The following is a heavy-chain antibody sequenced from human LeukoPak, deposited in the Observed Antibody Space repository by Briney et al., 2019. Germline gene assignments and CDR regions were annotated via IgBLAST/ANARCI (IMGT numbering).Heavy chain of an antibody. J-gene: IGHJ4*02. CDR3: AREEYHYFDY. V-gene: IGHV1-69*13. CDR2: IIPILGTA. CDR1: GGTCSSYA. Sequence: SVKVSCKASGGTCSSYAISWVRQAPGQGLEWMGGIIPILGTANYAQKFQGRVTITADESTSTAYMELSSLRSEDTAVYYCAREEYHYFDYWGQGTLVTVSS. D-gene: IGHD2-2*02.